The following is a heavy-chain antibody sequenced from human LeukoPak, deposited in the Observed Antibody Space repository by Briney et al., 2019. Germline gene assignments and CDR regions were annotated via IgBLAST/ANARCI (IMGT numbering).Heavy chain of an antibody. CDR3: ARTDPSYYYEAFDI. CDR1: GGSFSGYY. V-gene: IGHV4-34*01. Sequence: SETLSLTCAVYGGSFSGYYWSWIRQPPGKGLEWIGEINHSGSTNYNPSLKSRVTISVDTSKNQFSLKLSSVTAADTAVYYCARTDPSYYYEAFDIWGQGTMVTVSS. D-gene: IGHD3-10*01. J-gene: IGHJ3*02. CDR2: INHSGST.